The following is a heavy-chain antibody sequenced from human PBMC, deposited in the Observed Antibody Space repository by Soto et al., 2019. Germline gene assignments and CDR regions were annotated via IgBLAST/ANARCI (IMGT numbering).Heavy chain of an antibody. Sequence: GAPAKVSSEDFRETLNCYSLRLVRQAPGQRLEWMGWINAGNGNTKYSQKFQGRVTITRDTSASTAYMELSSLRSEDTAVYYCARGSVHFDYWGQGTLVTVSS. CDR3: ARGSVHFDY. D-gene: IGHD3-10*01. J-gene: IGHJ4*02. V-gene: IGHV1-3*01. CDR1: RETLNCYS. CDR2: INAGNGNT.